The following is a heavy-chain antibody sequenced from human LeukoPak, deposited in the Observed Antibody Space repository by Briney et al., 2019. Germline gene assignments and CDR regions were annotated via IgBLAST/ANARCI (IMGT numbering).Heavy chain of an antibody. D-gene: IGHD6-19*01. CDR3: ARQVVSSSGWYGGIFDY. V-gene: IGHV4-39*01. CDR2: IYYSGST. CDR1: GGSISSSSYY. J-gene: IGHJ4*02. Sequence: PSETLSLTCTVSGGSISSSSYYWGWIRQPPGKGLEWIGSIYYSGSTYYNPSLKSRVTISVDTSNNQFSLKLSSVTAADTAVYYCARQVVSSSGWYGGIFDYWGQGTLVTVSS.